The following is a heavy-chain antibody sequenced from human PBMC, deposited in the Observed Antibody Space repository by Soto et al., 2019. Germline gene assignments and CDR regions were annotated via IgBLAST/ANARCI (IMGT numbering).Heavy chain of an antibody. CDR1: GFTFTDYA. V-gene: IGHV3-23*01. CDR3: AKASSTISPDY. J-gene: IGHJ4*02. CDR2: ISGSASST. Sequence: EVQLLGSGGGLVQPGGSLRLSCAASGFTFTDYAMTWVRQAPGKGLEWVSSISGSASSTFYAGSVKGRFTISRDNSRNTVSLQMNSLRAEDTAVYYCAKASSTISPDYWGQGTLVTVSS. D-gene: IGHD5-12*01.